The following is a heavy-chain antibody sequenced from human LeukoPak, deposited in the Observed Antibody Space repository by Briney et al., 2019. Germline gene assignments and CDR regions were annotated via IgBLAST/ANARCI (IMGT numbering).Heavy chain of an antibody. D-gene: IGHD3-10*01. Sequence: TGGSLRLSCAASGFTFSSYGMRWVRQAPGKGLEWVAFIRYDGSNKYYADSVKGRFTISRDNSKNTLYLQMNSLRAEDTAVYYCAKDLSLRGSASFDYWGQGTLVTVSS. V-gene: IGHV3-30*02. CDR3: AKDLSLRGSASFDY. J-gene: IGHJ4*02. CDR2: IRYDGSNK. CDR1: GFTFSSYG.